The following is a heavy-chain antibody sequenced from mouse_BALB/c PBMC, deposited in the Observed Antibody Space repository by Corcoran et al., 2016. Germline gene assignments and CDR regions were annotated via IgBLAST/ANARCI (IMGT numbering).Heavy chain of an antibody. CDR3: AMVLWSDAMDY. CDR1: GYTFRSYW. Sequence: QVQLQQSGAELMTPGASVKISCKATGYTFRSYWIEWVKQRPGHGLEWIGGILPGSGSTNYNEKFTGKATFTADTSSNTAYMQLSSLTSEDSAVYYWAMVLWSDAMDYGGQGTSVTVSS. D-gene: IGHD1-1*02. CDR2: ILPGSGST. J-gene: IGHJ4*01. V-gene: IGHV1-9*01.